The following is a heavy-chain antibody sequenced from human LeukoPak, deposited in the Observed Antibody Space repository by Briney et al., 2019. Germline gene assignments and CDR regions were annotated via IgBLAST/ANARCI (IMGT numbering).Heavy chain of an antibody. Sequence: SVKVSCKASGGTFSSYAISWVRQAPGQGLEWMGGIIPIFGTANYAQKFQGRVTITADKSTSTAYMELSSLRSEDTAVYYCARQENYYGSGGSRHYDYWGQGTLVTVSS. CDR2: IIPIFGTA. V-gene: IGHV1-69*06. D-gene: IGHD3-10*01. J-gene: IGHJ4*02. CDR1: GGTFSSYA. CDR3: ARQENYYGSGGSRHYDY.